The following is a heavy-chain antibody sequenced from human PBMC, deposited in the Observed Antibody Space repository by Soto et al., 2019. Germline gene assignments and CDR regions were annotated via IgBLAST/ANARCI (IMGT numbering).Heavy chain of an antibody. CDR1: GFTFSRYA. J-gene: IGHJ4*02. CDR2: ISGSGGST. V-gene: IGHV3-23*01. D-gene: IGHD6-19*01. Sequence: EVQLLESGGGLVQPGGSLRLSCTASGFTFSRYAMNWLRQAPGKGLEWVSVISGSGGSTYYADSVKGRFTISRDNPKNTLYLQMNSLRAEDTAVYYCASRNSGGYFHYWGQGTLVTVAS. CDR3: ASRNSGGYFHY.